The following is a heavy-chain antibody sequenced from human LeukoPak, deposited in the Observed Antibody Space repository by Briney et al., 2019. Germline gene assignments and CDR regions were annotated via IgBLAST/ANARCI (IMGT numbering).Heavy chain of an antibody. D-gene: IGHD6-19*01. CDR3: ARVGSSGWYNWFDP. Sequence: ASVKVSCKASGYTFTGYYMHWVRQAPGQGLEWMGWINPNSGGTNYAQKFQGRVTMTRDTSISTAYMQLNRLRSDDTAVYYCARVGSSGWYNWFDPWGQGTLVTVSS. CDR1: GYTFTGYY. J-gene: IGHJ5*02. V-gene: IGHV1-2*02. CDR2: INPNSGGT.